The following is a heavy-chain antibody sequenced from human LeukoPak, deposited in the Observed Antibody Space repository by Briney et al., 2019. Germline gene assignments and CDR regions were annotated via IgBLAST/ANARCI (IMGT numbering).Heavy chain of an antibody. CDR1: GGSFSGYY. Sequence: SETLSLTCAVYGGSFSGYYWSWIRQPPGKGLEWIGEINDSGSSNYSPSLKSRVTISVDASKNQFSLTLSSVTAADTAVYYCARLPTDYDYVWGSPYWGQGTLVTVSS. D-gene: IGHD3-16*01. V-gene: IGHV4-34*01. CDR3: ARLPTDYDYVWGSPY. CDR2: INDSGSS. J-gene: IGHJ4*02.